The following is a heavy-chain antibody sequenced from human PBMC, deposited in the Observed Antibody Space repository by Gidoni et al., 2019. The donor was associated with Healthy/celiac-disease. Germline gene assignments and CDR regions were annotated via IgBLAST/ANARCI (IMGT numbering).Heavy chain of an antibody. J-gene: IGHJ6*02. CDR3: ARDSTQIDYYYYGMDV. Sequence: QVQLVESGGGVVQPGRSLRLSCAASGFTFRSYAMHWVRQAPAKGLEVVAVISYDGSNKYYADSVMGRFTISRDNSKNTLYLQMNSLRAEDTAVYYCARDSTQIDYYYYGMDVWGQGTTVTVSS. CDR2: ISYDGSNK. D-gene: IGHD4-17*01. CDR1: GFTFRSYA. V-gene: IGHV3-30*01.